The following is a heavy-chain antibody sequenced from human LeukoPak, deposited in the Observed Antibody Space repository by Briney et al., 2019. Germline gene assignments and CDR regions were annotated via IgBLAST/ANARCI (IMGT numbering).Heavy chain of an antibody. CDR1: GYSFTIYW. CDR2: IYPGDYDT. CDR3: ARQVEYQLLSVSDYYYYYMDV. D-gene: IGHD2-2*01. Sequence: GESLKISCKGSGYSFTIYWIGWVRQMPGKGLEWMGIIYPGDYDTRYSPSFQGHVTISADKYISTAYLQWSSLKASDTAMYYCARQVEYQLLSVSDYYYYYMDVWGKGTTVTVSS. J-gene: IGHJ6*03. V-gene: IGHV5-51*01.